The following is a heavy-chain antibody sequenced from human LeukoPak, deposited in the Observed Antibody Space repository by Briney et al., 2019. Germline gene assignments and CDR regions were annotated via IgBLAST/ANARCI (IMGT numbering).Heavy chain of an antibody. CDR2: IYYSGST. Sequence: PSETLSLTCTVSGVSISSGDYYWSWIRQPPGTGLEWIGYIYYSGSTYYNPSLKSRVTISVDTSKSQFSLKLTSVTAADTAVYYCARVGKYCGGDCYSVKYWGQGTLVTVSS. CDR1: GVSISSGDYY. V-gene: IGHV4-30-4*08. D-gene: IGHD2-21*01. CDR3: ARVGKYCGGDCYSVKY. J-gene: IGHJ4*02.